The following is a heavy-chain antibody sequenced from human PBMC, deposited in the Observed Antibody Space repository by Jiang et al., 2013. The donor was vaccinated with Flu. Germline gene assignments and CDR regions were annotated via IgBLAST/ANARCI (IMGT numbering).Heavy chain of an antibody. Sequence: QSGSELKKPGASVKISCKTSGYSFTTYSINWVRQAPGQGLEWMGWINTNTGNPTYAQGFTGRFVFSLDTSVSTAYLQISSLKAEDTAVYYCARVPVPAVNQYFDYWGQGTLVTVSS. V-gene: IGHV7-4-1*02. D-gene: IGHD2-2*01. CDR1: GYSFTTYS. J-gene: IGHJ4*02. CDR3: ARVPVPAVNQYFDY. CDR2: INTNTGNP.